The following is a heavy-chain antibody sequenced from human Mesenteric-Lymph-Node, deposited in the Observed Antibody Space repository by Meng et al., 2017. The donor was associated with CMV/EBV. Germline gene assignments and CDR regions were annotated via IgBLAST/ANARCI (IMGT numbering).Heavy chain of an antibody. D-gene: IGHD4-17*01. Sequence: GESLKISCTASGFTFEDHGMNWVRQAPGKGLEWVSYISSSGSTIYYADSVKGRFTISRDNAKNSLYLQMNSLRAEDTAVYYCARGWGPVTTDGSFDYWGQGTLVTVSS. CDR1: GFTFEDHG. J-gene: IGHJ4*02. CDR3: ARGWGPVTTDGSFDY. CDR2: ISSSGSTI. V-gene: IGHV3-48*03.